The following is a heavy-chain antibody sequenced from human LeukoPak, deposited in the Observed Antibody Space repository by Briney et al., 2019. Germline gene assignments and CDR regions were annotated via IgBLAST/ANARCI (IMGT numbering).Heavy chain of an antibody. D-gene: IGHD4-11*01. CDR2: IYHSGST. J-gene: IGHJ6*03. Sequence: PSETLSLTCAVSGYSISSGYYWGWIRQPPGKGLEWIGSIYHSGSTYYNPSLKSRVTISVDTSKNQFSLKLSSVTAADTAVYYCARLWPHLSDYIYYYYYMDVWGKGTTVTVS. CDR3: ARLWPHLSDYIYYYYYMDV. CDR1: GYSISSGYY. V-gene: IGHV4-38-2*01.